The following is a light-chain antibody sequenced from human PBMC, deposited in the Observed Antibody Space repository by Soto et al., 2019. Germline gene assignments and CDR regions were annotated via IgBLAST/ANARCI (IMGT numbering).Light chain of an antibody. CDR2: EVV. CDR1: KNDIGVYDF. V-gene: IGLV2-8*01. Sequence: QSALTQPPSASGSPGQSVTISCTGTKNDIGVYDFVSWYQHHPGKAPRLIIYEVVQRPSGVPARFSGSKSGNTASLTVYGLQAADEGEYFCKSYAGSNTYVFGSGTKLTVL. CDR3: KSYAGSNTYV. J-gene: IGLJ6*01.